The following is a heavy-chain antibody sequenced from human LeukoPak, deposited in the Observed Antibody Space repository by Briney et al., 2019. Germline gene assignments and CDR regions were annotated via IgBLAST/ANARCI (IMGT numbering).Heavy chain of an antibody. CDR3: ARHRGDNWYGMSY. CDR1: GYSFTSYW. V-gene: IGHV5-51*01. J-gene: IGHJ4*02. Sequence: GESLKISCKGSGYSFTSYWIGWVRQMPGKGLEWMGIIYPGDSDTRYSPSFQGQVTISADKSISTAYLQWSGLKASDTAMYYCARHRGDNWYGMSYWGQGTLVTASS. D-gene: IGHD1-20*01. CDR2: IYPGDSDT.